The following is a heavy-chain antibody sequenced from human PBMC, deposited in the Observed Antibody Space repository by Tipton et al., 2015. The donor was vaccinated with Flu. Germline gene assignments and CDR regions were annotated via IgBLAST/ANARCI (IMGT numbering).Heavy chain of an antibody. Sequence: QVQLVQSGAEVKKPGASVKVSCKASGYTFTGYYMHWVRQAPGQGLEWMGRINPSSGGTNYAQKFQGRVTMTRDTSISTAYMELSRLRSDDTAVYYCARSPEVVGRTAMVLYDYYYGMDVWGQGTTVTVSS. V-gene: IGHV1-2*06. CDR2: INPSSGGT. CDR3: ARSPEVVGRTAMVLYDYYYGMDV. J-gene: IGHJ6*02. D-gene: IGHD5-18*01. CDR1: GYTFTGYY.